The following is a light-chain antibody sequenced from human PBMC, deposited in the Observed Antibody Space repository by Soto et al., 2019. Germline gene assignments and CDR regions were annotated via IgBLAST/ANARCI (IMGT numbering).Light chain of an antibody. CDR3: QQYGRSWWT. Sequence: DIQMTQSPSAMSASVGDRVTITCRASQDIYNYFAWFQQKPGKVPKRLIYGASIRATGIPDRFSGSGSGTDFPLTISRLEPDDFAVYYCQQYGRSWWTFGQGTKVEVQ. V-gene: IGKV1-17*03. J-gene: IGKJ1*01. CDR1: QDIYNY. CDR2: GAS.